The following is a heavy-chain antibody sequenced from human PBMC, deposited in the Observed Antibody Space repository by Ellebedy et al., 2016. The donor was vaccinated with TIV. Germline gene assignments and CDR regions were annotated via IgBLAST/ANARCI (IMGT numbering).Heavy chain of an antibody. CDR3: ARAPRIAAEFDY. CDR1: GGSFSAYY. V-gene: IGHV4-34*09. J-gene: IGHJ4*02. Sequence: SETLSLXCAVYGGSFSAYYWSWIRQPPGKGLEWIAEINHSGSTNYNPSLRSRVTISVDTSNNQFSLKLSSVTAADTAVYYCARAPRIAAEFDYWGQGTLVSVSS. D-gene: IGHD6-13*01. CDR2: INHSGST.